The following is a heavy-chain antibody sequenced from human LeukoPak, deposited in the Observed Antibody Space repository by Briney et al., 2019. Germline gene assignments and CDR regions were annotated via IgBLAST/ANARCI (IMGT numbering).Heavy chain of an antibody. V-gene: IGHV3-23*01. CDR3: AKGDRSYYPCLFDA. D-gene: IGHD3-10*01. Sequence: PGGSLRLSCAASGFTFDDYAMHWVRQAPGKGLEWVAVISGDGEKTYYADSVKGRFTVSRDKSKNTVDLQMTALKVDDTATYYCAKGDRSYYPCLFDAWGQGTRVVVAS. CDR1: GFTFDDYA. J-gene: IGHJ5*02. CDR2: ISGDGEKT.